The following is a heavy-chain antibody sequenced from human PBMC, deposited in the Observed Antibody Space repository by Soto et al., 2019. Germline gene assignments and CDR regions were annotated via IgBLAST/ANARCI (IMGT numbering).Heavy chain of an antibody. Sequence: SETLSLTCTVSGGSISSYYWSWIRQPPGKGLEWIGYIYYSGSTNYNPSLKSRVTISVDTSKNQFSLKLSSVTAADTAVYYCARHGLGSGSYPRWYGMDVWGQGTTVTVSS. CDR1: GGSISSYY. V-gene: IGHV4-59*08. J-gene: IGHJ6*02. CDR3: ARHGLGSGSYPRWYGMDV. CDR2: IYYSGST. D-gene: IGHD3-10*01.